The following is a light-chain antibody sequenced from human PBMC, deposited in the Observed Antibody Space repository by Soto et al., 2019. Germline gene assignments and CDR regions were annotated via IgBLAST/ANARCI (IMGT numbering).Light chain of an antibody. V-gene: IGKV1-9*01. CDR1: QGISSY. Sequence: IQLTQSPSSLSASVGDRVTITCRASQGISSYLAWYQQKPGEAPNLLIYTASTLQSGVPSRFSGSGSGTDFTLTISSLRPEDFATYYWQQLNSYPLTFGGGTKVDIK. CDR2: TAS. CDR3: QQLNSYPLT. J-gene: IGKJ4*01.